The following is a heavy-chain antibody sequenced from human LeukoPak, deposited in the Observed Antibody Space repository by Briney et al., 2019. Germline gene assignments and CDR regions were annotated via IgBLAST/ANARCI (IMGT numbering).Heavy chain of an antibody. Sequence: GGFLRLSCAASGFTFDDYAMHWVRQAPGKGLEWVSSISWNSGSIGYADSVKGRFTISRDNAKNSLYLQMNSLRDEDSAVYYCARDPFVSVAGLDYWGQGTLVTVSS. CDR3: ARDPFVSVAGLDY. CDR1: GFTFDDYA. V-gene: IGHV3-9*01. D-gene: IGHD6-19*01. J-gene: IGHJ4*02. CDR2: ISWNSGSI.